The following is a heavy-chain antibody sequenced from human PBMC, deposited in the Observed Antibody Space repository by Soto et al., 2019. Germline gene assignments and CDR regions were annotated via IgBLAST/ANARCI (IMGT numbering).Heavy chain of an antibody. J-gene: IGHJ4*02. Sequence: QVQLVESGGGLVKPGGSLRLSCAASGFTFSDYYMSWIRQAPGKGLEWVSYISSSSSYTNYADSVKGRFTISRDNAKNSLYLQMNSLRAEDTAVYYCARAPGVVVVVAATYFDYWGQGPLVTVSS. D-gene: IGHD2-15*01. V-gene: IGHV3-11*05. CDR1: GFTFSDYY. CDR3: ARAPGVVVVVAATYFDY. CDR2: ISSSSSYT.